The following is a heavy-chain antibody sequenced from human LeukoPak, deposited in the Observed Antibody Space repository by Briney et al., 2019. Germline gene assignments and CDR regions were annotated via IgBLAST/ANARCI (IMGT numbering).Heavy chain of an antibody. CDR1: GGSISSYY. J-gene: IGHJ4*02. CDR3: ARDRGDGYDYFWDY. D-gene: IGHD5-12*01. CDR2: IHTSGST. V-gene: IGHV4-4*07. Sequence: PSETLSLTCTVSGGSISSYYWSWIRQPAGKGLEWMWRIHTSGSTNYNPSLKSRVTMSVDTSKNQFSLKLSSVTAADTAVYYCARDRGDGYDYFWDYWGQGTLVTVSS.